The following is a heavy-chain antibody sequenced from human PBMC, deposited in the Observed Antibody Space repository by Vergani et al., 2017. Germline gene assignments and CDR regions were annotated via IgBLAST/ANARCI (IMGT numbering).Heavy chain of an antibody. V-gene: IGHV1-69*12. Sequence: QVQLVQSGAEVKKPGSSVKVSCKASGGTFSSYAISWVRQAPGQGLEWMGGIIPIFGTANYARKFQGRVTITADESTSTAYMELSSRRSEDTAVYYCARRGYSYGDFSHYGMDVWGQGTTVTVSS. CDR2: IIPIFGTA. J-gene: IGHJ6*02. D-gene: IGHD5-18*01. CDR3: ARRGYSYGDFSHYGMDV. CDR1: GGTFSSYA.